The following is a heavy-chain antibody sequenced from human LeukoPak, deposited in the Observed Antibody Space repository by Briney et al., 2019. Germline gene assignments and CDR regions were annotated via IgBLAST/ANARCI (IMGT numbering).Heavy chain of an antibody. CDR3: ARGGSSSLPFDY. D-gene: IGHD6-13*01. Sequence: GRSLRLSCAASGFTFSSYGMHWVRQAPGKGLEWVAVISYDGSNKYYADSVKGRFTISRDNSKNTLYLQMNSLRAEDTAVYYCARGGSSSLPFDYWGQGTLVTVSS. V-gene: IGHV3-30*03. CDR1: GFTFSSYG. J-gene: IGHJ4*02. CDR2: ISYDGSNK.